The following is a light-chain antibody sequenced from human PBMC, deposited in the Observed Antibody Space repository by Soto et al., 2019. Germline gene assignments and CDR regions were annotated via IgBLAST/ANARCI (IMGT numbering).Light chain of an antibody. CDR1: QSVINNY. J-gene: IGKJ3*01. Sequence: EIVLTQSPGTLSLSPGERVTLSCRASQSVINNYLRWYQQKPGQAPRLLIYGASSRATGIPDRFSGSGSGTDFTLTISRLEPEDFAVYYCQQYGCSPFTFGPGTKVDIK. CDR2: GAS. V-gene: IGKV3-20*01. CDR3: QQYGCSPFT.